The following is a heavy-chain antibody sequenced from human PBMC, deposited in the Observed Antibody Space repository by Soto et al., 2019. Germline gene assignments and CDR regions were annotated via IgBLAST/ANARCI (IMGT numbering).Heavy chain of an antibody. D-gene: IGHD3-10*01. J-gene: IGHJ4*02. Sequence: SETLSLTCTLSGGSIGSYYWSWIRQPPGKGLEWIGYTYYSGSTTYNPSLRSRVTISVDTSKNQFSLKLTSVTAADTAVYYCARDRYYGGADFWGQGTLVTVSS. CDR2: TYYSGST. CDR3: ARDRYYGGADF. CDR1: GGSIGSYY. V-gene: IGHV4-59*01.